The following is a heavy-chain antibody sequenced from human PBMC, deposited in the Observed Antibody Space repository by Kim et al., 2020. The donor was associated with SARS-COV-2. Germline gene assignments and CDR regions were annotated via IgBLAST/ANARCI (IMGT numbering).Heavy chain of an antibody. Sequence: DPYSVKGRFTISRDNSNNTLYLQMNSLRAEDTAVYYCARDTSVAGPIDYWGQGTLVTVSS. D-gene: IGHD6-19*01. CDR3: ARDTSVAGPIDY. V-gene: IGHV3-33*01. J-gene: IGHJ4*02.